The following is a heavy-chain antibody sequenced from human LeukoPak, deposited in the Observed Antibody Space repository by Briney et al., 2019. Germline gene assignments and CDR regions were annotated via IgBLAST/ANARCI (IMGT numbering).Heavy chain of an antibody. Sequence: QAGGSLRLSCAASGFTFSSYWMSWVRQAPGKGLEWVANIKQDKSEEYYVDSVRGRFTISRDNAKNTLYLQMNSLRAEDTAVYYCARDLDGYDTAQADYWGQGTLVTVSS. V-gene: IGHV3-7*01. J-gene: IGHJ4*02. CDR1: GFTFSSYW. CDR3: ARDLDGYDTAQADY. CDR2: IKQDKSEE. D-gene: IGHD5-24*01.